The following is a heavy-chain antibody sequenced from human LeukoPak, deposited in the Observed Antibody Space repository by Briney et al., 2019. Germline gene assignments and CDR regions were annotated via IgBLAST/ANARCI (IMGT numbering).Heavy chain of an antibody. CDR1: GGSISNYY. CDR2: IYYSGST. CDR3: ARIGGSYFNYYYYYMDV. V-gene: IGHV4-59*01. J-gene: IGHJ6*03. Sequence: SETLSLTCTVSGGSISNYYWSWIRQPPAKGLEWIGYIYYSGSTNYNPSLKSRVTISVDTSKNQFSLKLSSVTAADTAVYYCARIGGSYFNYYYYYMDVWGKGTTFTVSS. D-gene: IGHD1-26*01.